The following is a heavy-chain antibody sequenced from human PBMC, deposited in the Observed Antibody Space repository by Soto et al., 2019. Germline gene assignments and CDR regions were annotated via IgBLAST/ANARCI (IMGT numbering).Heavy chain of an antibody. CDR1: GYTFTSYG. Sequence: ASVKVSCKASGYTFTSYGISWVRQAPGQGLEWMGWTSAYNGNTNYAQKLQGRVTMTTDTSTSTAYMELRSLRSDDTAVYYCARGGWHIVVVTAMGAFDIWGQGTMVTVSS. CDR3: ARGGWHIVVVTAMGAFDI. V-gene: IGHV1-18*01. D-gene: IGHD2-21*02. CDR2: TSAYNGNT. J-gene: IGHJ3*02.